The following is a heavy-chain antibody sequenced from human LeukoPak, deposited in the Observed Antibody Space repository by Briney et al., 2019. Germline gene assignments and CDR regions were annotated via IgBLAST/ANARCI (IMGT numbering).Heavy chain of an antibody. Sequence: GASVKVSCKTSGYTFTGYYIHWVRQAPGQGLEWIGWINPNNGSTNYAQKFQDRVTMTRDTSISTAYMELSRLTSDDTAVYYCARDQNFHGSGGYYGIDCWGQGTLVTVSS. V-gene: IGHV1-2*02. CDR1: GYTFTGYY. D-gene: IGHD3-22*01. CDR3: ARDQNFHGSGGYYGIDC. CDR2: INPNNGST. J-gene: IGHJ4*02.